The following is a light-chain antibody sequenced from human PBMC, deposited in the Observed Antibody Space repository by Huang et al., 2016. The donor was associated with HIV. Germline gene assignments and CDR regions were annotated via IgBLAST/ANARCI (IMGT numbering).Light chain of an antibody. CDR1: QSISSY. V-gene: IGKV1-39*01. Sequence: DIQMTQSPSSLSASVGDRVTITCRASQSISSYLNWYQQKPGKAPKLLIYAASSLQSGVPSRFSGSGSVTDFTLTISSLQPEDFATYYCQQSYSSLGGFGPGTKVDIK. CDR2: AAS. J-gene: IGKJ3*01. CDR3: QQSYSSLGG.